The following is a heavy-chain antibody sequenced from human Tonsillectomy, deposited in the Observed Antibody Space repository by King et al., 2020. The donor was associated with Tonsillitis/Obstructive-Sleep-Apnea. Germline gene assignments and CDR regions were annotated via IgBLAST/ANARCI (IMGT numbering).Heavy chain of an antibody. V-gene: IGHV4-59*01. J-gene: IGHJ4*02. CDR3: ERDSPWGQVDY. CDR2: IYYSGRT. Sequence: LQLQESGPGLVKPSETLSLTCTVSGGSIRSYYWSWIRQPPGKGLEGIGYIYYSGRTNYNPSLKSRDTISVDTSKNKFSLKLSSVTSADTAVYYCERDSPWGQVDYWGQGTLVTVSS. D-gene: IGHD3-16*01. CDR1: GGSIRSYY.